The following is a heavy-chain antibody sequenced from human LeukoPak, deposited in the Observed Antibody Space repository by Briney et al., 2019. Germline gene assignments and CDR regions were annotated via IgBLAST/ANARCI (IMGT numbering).Heavy chain of an antibody. CDR2: ISAYNGNT. Sequence: ASVKVSCKASGYTFTSYGISWVRQAPGQGLEWMGWISAYNGNTNYAQKLQGRVTMTTDTSTSTAYMELRSLRSEDTAVYYCARGPYLNYYDSSGYYDYWGQGTLVTVSS. CDR3: ARGPYLNYYDSSGYYDY. D-gene: IGHD3-22*01. J-gene: IGHJ4*02. V-gene: IGHV1-18*01. CDR1: GYTFTSYG.